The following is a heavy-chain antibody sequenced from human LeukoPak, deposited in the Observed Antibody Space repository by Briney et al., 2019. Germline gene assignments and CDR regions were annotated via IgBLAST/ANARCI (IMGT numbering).Heavy chain of an antibody. J-gene: IGHJ4*02. D-gene: IGHD6-13*01. V-gene: IGHV3-23*01. Sequence: GGSLRLSCAASGFTFSSYAMSWVRQPPGKGLEWVSAISGSGGSTYYADSVKGRFTISRDNSKNTLYLQMNSLRAEDTAVYYCAEGLGIAAAGSSFDYWGQGTLVTVSS. CDR3: AEGLGIAAAGSSFDY. CDR2: ISGSGGST. CDR1: GFTFSSYA.